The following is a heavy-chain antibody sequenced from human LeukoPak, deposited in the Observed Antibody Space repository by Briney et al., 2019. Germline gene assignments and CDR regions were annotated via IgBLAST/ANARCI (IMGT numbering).Heavy chain of an antibody. J-gene: IGHJ3*02. V-gene: IGHV3-23*01. CDR1: GFSFSSYG. Sequence: GGSLRLSCAASGFSFSSYGMSWVRQAPGEGLEWVSGISDSGDSTYYADSVKGRFTISRDISKNTLFLQMNSLRAEDTAVYYCAKIQGWFNAAFHIGGQGTMVTVSS. D-gene: IGHD6-19*01. CDR3: AKIQGWFNAAFHI. CDR2: ISDSGDST.